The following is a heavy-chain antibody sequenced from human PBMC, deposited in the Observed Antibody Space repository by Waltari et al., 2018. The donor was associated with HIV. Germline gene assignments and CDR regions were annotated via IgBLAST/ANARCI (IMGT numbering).Heavy chain of an antibody. J-gene: IGHJ4*02. CDR3: ARKFCSLTDCYQIDY. V-gene: IGHV1-8*01. CDR2: MNPKSGNT. D-gene: IGHD2-2*01. CDR1: GYTFSTYE. Sequence: QVQLLQSGAEVKNPGASVKVSCKASGYTFSTYEINWVRQATGRGLEWMGWMNPKSGNTGYAQRFQDRVTMSRDTSTGTAYMELSSLRPEDTATYYCARKFCSLTDCYQIDYWGQGTQVTVSS.